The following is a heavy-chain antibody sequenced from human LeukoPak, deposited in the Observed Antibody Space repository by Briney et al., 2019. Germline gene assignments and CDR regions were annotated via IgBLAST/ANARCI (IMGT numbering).Heavy chain of an antibody. CDR3: AKDQGYQLLYTTAFDY. Sequence: GGSLRLSCAASGFTFSSYAMSWVRQAPGKGLGWVPAISGSGGSTYYADSVKGRFTISRDNSKNTLYLQMNSLRAEDTAVYYCAKDQGYQLLYTTAFDYWGQGTLVTVSS. CDR2: ISGSGGST. J-gene: IGHJ4*02. D-gene: IGHD2-2*02. V-gene: IGHV3-23*01. CDR1: GFTFSSYA.